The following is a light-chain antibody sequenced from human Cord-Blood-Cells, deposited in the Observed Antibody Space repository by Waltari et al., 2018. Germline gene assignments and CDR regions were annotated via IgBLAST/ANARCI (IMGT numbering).Light chain of an antibody. CDR3: QQRSNWPPT. Sequence: LTQSPAPTSLSPRERATLSCRASQSVSSYLAWYQQRPGQAPRLLIYDASNRATVIPARFRGVGSGPFFTLSIRRLEPEDFAVYYCQQRSNWPPTFGQGTKVEIK. CDR2: DAS. CDR1: QSVSSY. V-gene: IGKV3-11*01. J-gene: IGKJ1*01.